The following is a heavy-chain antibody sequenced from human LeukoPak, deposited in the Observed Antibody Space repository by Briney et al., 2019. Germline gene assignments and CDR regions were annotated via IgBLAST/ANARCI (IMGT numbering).Heavy chain of an antibody. CDR2: IYYSGST. V-gene: IGHV4-59*01. Sequence: SKTLSLTCTVSGGSISSYYWSWIRQPPGKGLEWIGYIYYSGSTNYNPSLKSRVTISVDTSKNQFSLKLSSVTAADTAVYYCARGLALIGYWGQGTLVTVSS. CDR1: GGSISSYY. CDR3: ARGLALIGY. J-gene: IGHJ4*02.